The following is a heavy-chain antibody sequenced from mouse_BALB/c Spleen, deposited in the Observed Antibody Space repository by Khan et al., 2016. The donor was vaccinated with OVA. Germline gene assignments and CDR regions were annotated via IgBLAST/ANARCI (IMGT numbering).Heavy chain of an antibody. J-gene: IGHJ2*01. Sequence: VQLKESGPGLVKPSQSLSLTCTVTGYSITSGYGWNWIRQFPGNKLEWMGYISYSGSTNNNPSLKSRISITRDTSKNQFFLQLNSGTTEDTATYDCARTARIKYWGQGTTLTVSS. CDR1: GYSITSGYG. CDR3: ARTARIKY. V-gene: IGHV3-2*02. CDR2: ISYSGST. D-gene: IGHD1-2*01.